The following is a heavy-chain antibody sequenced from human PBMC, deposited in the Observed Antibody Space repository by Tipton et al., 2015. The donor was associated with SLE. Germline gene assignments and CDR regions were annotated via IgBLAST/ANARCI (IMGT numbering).Heavy chain of an antibody. CDR3: ARENDAVAGTFDY. Sequence: TLSLTCTVSGGSVSSGSYYWSWIRQPPGKGLEWIGYIYYSGSTNYNPSLKSRVTISVDTSKNQFSLKLSSVTAAVTAVYYCARENDAVAGTFDYWGQGTLVTVSS. CDR2: IYYSGST. J-gene: IGHJ4*02. CDR1: GGSVSSGSYY. V-gene: IGHV4-61*01. D-gene: IGHD6-19*01.